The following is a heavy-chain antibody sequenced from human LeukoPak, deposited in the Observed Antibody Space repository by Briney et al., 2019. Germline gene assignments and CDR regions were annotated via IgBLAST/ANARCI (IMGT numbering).Heavy chain of an antibody. CDR1: GGSISSYY. D-gene: IGHD1-26*01. CDR3: ARDHSTWDYFDY. J-gene: IGHJ4*02. CDR2: IYYSGSS. V-gene: IGHV4-59*01. Sequence: SETLSLTCTVSGGSISSYYWSWIRQPPGKGLEWIGYIYYSGSSNYNPSLKSRVTISVDTSKNQFSLKLCSVTAADTAVYYCARDHSTWDYFDYWGRGTLVTVSS.